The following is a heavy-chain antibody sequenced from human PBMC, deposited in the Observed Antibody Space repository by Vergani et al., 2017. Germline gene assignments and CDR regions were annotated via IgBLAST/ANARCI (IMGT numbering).Heavy chain of an antibody. J-gene: IGHJ3*02. CDR1: GYSFTSYR. D-gene: IGHD2-2*01. V-gene: IGHV5-51*01. Sequence: EVQLVQSGAEVKKPGESLKISCKGSGYSFTSYRIGWVRQMPGKGLEWIGIISPGDSDTRYRPSFQGQVTISADKSISTAYLQWSSREAADTAMYYCARSSGLVPAAPAYDAFDIWGQGTMVTVSS. CDR2: ISPGDSDT. CDR3: ARSSGLVPAAPAYDAFDI.